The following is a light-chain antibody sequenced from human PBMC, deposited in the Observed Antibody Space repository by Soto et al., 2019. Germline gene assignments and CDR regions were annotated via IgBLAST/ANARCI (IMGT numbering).Light chain of an antibody. CDR3: KQYNNWPPYT. CDR1: QSVSSN. V-gene: IGKV3-15*01. Sequence: EIVMTQSPATLSVSPGERATLSCRASQSVSSNLAWYQQKPGQAPRLLIYDASTRATGIPARFSGSGSGTEFTLTISSLQSEDFSVYHCKQYNNWPPYTVGQGTKLEIK. J-gene: IGKJ2*01. CDR2: DAS.